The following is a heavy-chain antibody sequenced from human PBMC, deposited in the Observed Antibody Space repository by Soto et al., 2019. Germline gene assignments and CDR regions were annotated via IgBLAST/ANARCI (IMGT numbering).Heavy chain of an antibody. CDR2: INHSGST. CDR1: GGSFSGYY. CDR3: ARGVYDILTGYYKSRGDYYYYGMDV. J-gene: IGHJ6*02. Sequence: SETLSLTCAVYGGSFSGYYWSWIRQPPGKGLEWIGEINHSGSTNYNPSLKSRVTISVDTSKNQFSLKLSSVTAADTAVYYCARGVYDILTGYYKSRGDYYYYGMDVWGQGTMVTVSS. V-gene: IGHV4-34*01. D-gene: IGHD3-9*01.